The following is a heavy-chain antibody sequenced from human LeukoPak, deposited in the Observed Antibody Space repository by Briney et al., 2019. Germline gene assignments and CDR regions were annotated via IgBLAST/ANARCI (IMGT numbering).Heavy chain of an antibody. D-gene: IGHD2-2*01. J-gene: IGHJ4*02. CDR2: ISGSGGST. CDR1: GFTFGSYA. V-gene: IGHV3-23*01. CDR3: AKDSSSWSYFDY. Sequence: PGGSLRLSCAASGFTFGSYAMSWVRQAPGKGLEWVSAISGSGGSTYYADPVKGRFTISRDNSKNTLYLQMNSLRAEDTAVYYCAKDSSSWSYFDYWGQGTLVTVSS.